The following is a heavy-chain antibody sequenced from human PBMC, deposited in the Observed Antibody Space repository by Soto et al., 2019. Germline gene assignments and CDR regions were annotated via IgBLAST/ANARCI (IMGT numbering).Heavy chain of an antibody. CDR1: GGSVSGGSYY. CDR2: LFSSGST. J-gene: IGHJ1*01. Sequence: SETLSLTCTVSGGSVSGGSYYWSWIRQPPGKGLEWIGYLFSSGSTNYNPSLKSRVTISIDTSRNHFSLNLQSATAADTALYYCARETGENWTYEAHWGPGTLVTVSS. D-gene: IGHD1-7*01. V-gene: IGHV4-61*03. CDR3: ARETGENWTYEAH.